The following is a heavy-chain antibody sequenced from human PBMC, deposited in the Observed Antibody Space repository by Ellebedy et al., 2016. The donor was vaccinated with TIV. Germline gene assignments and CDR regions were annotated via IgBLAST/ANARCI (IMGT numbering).Heavy chain of an antibody. Sequence: GESLKISCAASGFTFSSYWMSWVRQAPGMGLEWVANIKQDGSEKYYVDSVKGRFTISRDNAKNSLYLQLNSLRAEDTAVYYCARGYASPNYWGQGTRVTVSS. CDR3: ARGYASPNY. V-gene: IGHV3-7*01. D-gene: IGHD2-8*01. J-gene: IGHJ4*02. CDR2: IKQDGSEK. CDR1: GFTFSSYW.